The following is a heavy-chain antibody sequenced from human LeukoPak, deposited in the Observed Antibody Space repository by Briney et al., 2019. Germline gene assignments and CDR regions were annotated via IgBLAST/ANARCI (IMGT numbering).Heavy chain of an antibody. CDR3: ARGPPNYDFWSGYSPYYSYGMDV. CDR1: GGSFSGYY. J-gene: IGHJ6*02. CDR2: INHSGST. Sequence: SETLSLTCAVYGGSFSGYYWSWIRQPPGKGLEWIGEINHSGSTNYNPSLKSRVTISVDTSKNQFSLKLSSVTAADTAVYYCARGPPNYDFWSGYSPYYSYGMDVWGQGTTVTVSS. D-gene: IGHD3-3*01. V-gene: IGHV4-34*01.